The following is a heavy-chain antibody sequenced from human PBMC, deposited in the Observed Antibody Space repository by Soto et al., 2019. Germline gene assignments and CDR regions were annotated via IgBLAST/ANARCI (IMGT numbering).Heavy chain of an antibody. V-gene: IGHV2-5*02. D-gene: IGHD4-17*01. CDR1: GLSLSNSGVG. J-gene: IGHJ4*02. CDR3: AHCTLHDYGDYDPGTSHVFDS. CDR2: IYGDNDK. Sequence: KESGPSPVKPTQTLTVTCTFTGLSLSNSGVGVARIRQPPGKALEWLALIYGDNDKRYSPSLKTRLTITKDTSKNQVVLTMTNMDPVDTATYYCAHCTLHDYGDYDPGTSHVFDSWGQGTLVTVSS.